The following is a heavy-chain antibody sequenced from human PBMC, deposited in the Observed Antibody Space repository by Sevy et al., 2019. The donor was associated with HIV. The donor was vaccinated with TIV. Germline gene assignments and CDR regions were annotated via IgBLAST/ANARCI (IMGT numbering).Heavy chain of an antibody. CDR3: AKRGGQYDLGMDV. Sequence: GSLRLSCAASGFTFSSFEMNWVRQAPGKGLEWVSYISSSGDTTDYADSVRGRFTISRDNAKKSLYLQMNSLRTEDTAIYYCAKRGGQYDLGMDVWGQGTTVTVSS. V-gene: IGHV3-48*03. CDR2: ISSSGDTT. CDR1: GFTFSSFE. J-gene: IGHJ6*02. D-gene: IGHD3-3*01.